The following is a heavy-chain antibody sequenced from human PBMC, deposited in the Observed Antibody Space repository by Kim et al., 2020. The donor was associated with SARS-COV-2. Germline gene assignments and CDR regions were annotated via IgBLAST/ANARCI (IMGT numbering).Heavy chain of an antibody. V-gene: IGHV3-7*01. CDR3: ARGRGLDS. CDR2: IKHDGTEK. J-gene: IGHJ4*02. Sequence: GSLRLSCAASGFTFSDNWMTWIRQAPGKGLEWVANIKHDGTEKYYVNSVKGRFTVSRDNARKSVYLQMNSLRAEDTAVYYCARGRGLDSWGQGTLVTVS. CDR1: GFTFSDNW.